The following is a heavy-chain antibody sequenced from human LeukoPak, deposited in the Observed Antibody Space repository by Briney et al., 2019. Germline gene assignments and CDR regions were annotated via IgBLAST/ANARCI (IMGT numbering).Heavy chain of an antibody. CDR1: GFSFTSHS. CDR2: ISSESGTK. J-gene: IGHJ4*02. V-gene: IGHV3-48*04. Sequence: GGSLRLSCVASGFSFTSHSMNWVRQAPGKGLEWVSYISSESGTKYHADSVKGRFTISRDNAKSSLYLQMNSLRAEDTAVYYCARDVHDYDSSGYYRFDYWGQGTVVTVSS. D-gene: IGHD3-22*01. CDR3: ARDVHDYDSSGYYRFDY.